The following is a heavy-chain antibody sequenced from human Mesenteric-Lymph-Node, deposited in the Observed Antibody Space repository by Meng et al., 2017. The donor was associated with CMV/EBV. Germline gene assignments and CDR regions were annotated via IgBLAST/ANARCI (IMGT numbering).Heavy chain of an antibody. CDR1: GDSISSFYY. J-gene: IGHJ5*02. CDR3: ARPFPSWQSPRLDPFGA. Sequence: LPRRESGPGQVKPSETLSLTCTVSGDSISSFYYWGWIRQPPGRGLEWIGSVHYTGSTYYSPSLKSRVTVSVDTSKNQFSLRLTSVTASDTAVYYCARPFPSWQSPRLDPFGAWGQGTLVTVSS. D-gene: IGHD6-19*01. V-gene: IGHV4-39*01. CDR2: VHYTGST.